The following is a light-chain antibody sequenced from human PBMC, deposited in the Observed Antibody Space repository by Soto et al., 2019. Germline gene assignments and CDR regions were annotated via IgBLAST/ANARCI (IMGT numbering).Light chain of an antibody. V-gene: IGKV1-33*01. J-gene: IGKJ5*01. CDR1: QDIGKN. Sequence: DIQMTQSPSSLSVSVGDRVTIACQASQDIGKNLNWYQQKPGKAPKLLIYDASNLETGVPSRFSGSGSGTDFTFTISRLQPEDIATYYCQHYDNLPSVTFGQGTRLEIK. CDR3: QHYDNLPSVT. CDR2: DAS.